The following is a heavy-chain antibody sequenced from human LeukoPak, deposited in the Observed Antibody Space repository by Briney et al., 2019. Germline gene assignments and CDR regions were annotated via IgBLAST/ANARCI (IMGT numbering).Heavy chain of an antibody. CDR2: INWNGGST. D-gene: IGHD3-3*01. Sequence: PGGSLRLSCAASGFTFDDYGMSWVRQARGKGVEWVSGINWNGGSTVYADSVKGRFTISRANAKNSLYLQMNSLRAEDTALYYCARDATPPITIFGVVIAYYYYYYMDVWGKGTTVTVSS. CDR3: ARDATPPITIFGVVIAYYYYYYMDV. V-gene: IGHV3-20*04. J-gene: IGHJ6*03. CDR1: GFTFDDYG.